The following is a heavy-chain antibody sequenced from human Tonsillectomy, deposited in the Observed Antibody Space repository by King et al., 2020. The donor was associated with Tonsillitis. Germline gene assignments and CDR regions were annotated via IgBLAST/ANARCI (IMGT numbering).Heavy chain of an antibody. Sequence: VQLQESGPGLVKPSETLSLTCTVSGGSISSSSYYWGWIRQPPGKGLEWIGSIYYSVRTYYNPSLKSRVTISVDTSKNQFSLKLSSVTAADTAVYYCARLGSGSSSYFAYWGQGTLVTVSS. V-gene: IGHV4-39*01. CDR2: IYYSVRT. D-gene: IGHD6-6*01. CDR1: GGSISSSSYY. CDR3: ARLGSGSSSYFAY. J-gene: IGHJ4*02.